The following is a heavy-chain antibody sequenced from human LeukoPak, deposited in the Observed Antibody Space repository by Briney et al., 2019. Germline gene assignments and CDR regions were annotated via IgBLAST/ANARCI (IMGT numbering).Heavy chain of an antibody. Sequence: PSEALSLTCAVYGESFSGYYWSWIRQPPGKGLEWIGYMYYSGSTNYNPSTNYNPSLKRRVPISVDTSKNQFSLKLSSVTAADTAVYYCARDVGATPGYFDYWGQGTLVTVSS. D-gene: IGHD1-26*01. J-gene: IGHJ4*02. CDR2: MYYSGST. CDR3: ARDVGATPGYFDY. CDR1: GESFSGYY. V-gene: IGHV4-59*01.